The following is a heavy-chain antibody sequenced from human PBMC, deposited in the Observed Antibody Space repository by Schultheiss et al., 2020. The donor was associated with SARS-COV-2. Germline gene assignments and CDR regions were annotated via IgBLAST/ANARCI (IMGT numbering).Heavy chain of an antibody. CDR1: GGSISSYY. D-gene: IGHD2-15*01. Sequence: SQTLSLTCTVSGGSISSYYWSWIRQPPGKGLEWIGYIYYSGSTNYNPSLKSRVTISVDTSKNQFSLKLSSVTAADTAVYYCAATEDIVLLVASYWGQGILVTVSS. CDR3: AATEDIVLLVASY. CDR2: IYYSGST. V-gene: IGHV4-59*08. J-gene: IGHJ4*01.